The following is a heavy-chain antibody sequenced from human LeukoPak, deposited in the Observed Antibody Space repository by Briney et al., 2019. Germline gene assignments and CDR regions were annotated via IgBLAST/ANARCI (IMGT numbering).Heavy chain of an antibody. Sequence: GGSLGLSCAASGFTFSNYAMSWVRQAPGKGLEWVSAITGSGGNTYYADSVKGRFTISRDNSKNTVFLQMNSLRAEDTAVYYCAKWGDYDVLTGYYVSDYWGQGTLVTVSS. CDR2: ITGSGGNT. V-gene: IGHV3-23*01. CDR3: AKWGDYDVLTGYYVSDY. J-gene: IGHJ4*02. D-gene: IGHD3-9*01. CDR1: GFTFSNYA.